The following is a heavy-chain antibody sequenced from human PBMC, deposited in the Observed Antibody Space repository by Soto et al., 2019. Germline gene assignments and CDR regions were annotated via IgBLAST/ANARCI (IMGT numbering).Heavy chain of an antibody. CDR1: GYSFTSYL. CDR3: ARVPEVTPYYYGMDV. J-gene: IGHJ6*02. D-gene: IGHD2-21*02. Sequence: PGESLKISCKGSGYSFTSYLIGWVRQMPGKGLQWMGIIYPGDSDTRYSPSFQGQVTISADKSISTAYLQWSSLKASDTAMYYCARVPEVTPYYYGMDVWGQGTTVTVSS. CDR2: IYPGDSDT. V-gene: IGHV5-51*01.